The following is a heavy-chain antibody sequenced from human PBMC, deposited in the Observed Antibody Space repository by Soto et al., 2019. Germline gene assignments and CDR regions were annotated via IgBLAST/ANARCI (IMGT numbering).Heavy chain of an antibody. Sequence: GGSLRLSCAASGFTFSSYAMSWVRQAPGKGLEWVSAISGSGGSTYYADSVKGRFTISRDNSKNTLYLQMNSLRAEDTAVYYCARASRELRFLEWLLDAFDIWGQGTMVTVSS. J-gene: IGHJ3*02. CDR1: GFTFSSYA. V-gene: IGHV3-23*01. CDR2: ISGSGGST. D-gene: IGHD3-3*01. CDR3: ARASRELRFLEWLLDAFDI.